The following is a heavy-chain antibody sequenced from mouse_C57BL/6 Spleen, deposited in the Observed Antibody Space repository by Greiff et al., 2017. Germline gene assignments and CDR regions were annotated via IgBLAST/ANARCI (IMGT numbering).Heavy chain of an antibody. D-gene: IGHD2-4*01. J-gene: IGHJ3*01. CDR3: ARGVYDYDRTWFAY. CDR1: GYTFTDYY. V-gene: IGHV1-19*01. CDR2: INPYNGGT. Sequence: VQLQQSGPVLVKPGASVKMSCKASGYTFTDYYMNWVKQSHGKSLEWIGVINPYNGGTSYNQKFKGKATLTVDKSSSTAYMELNSLTSEDSAVYYCARGVYDYDRTWFAYWGQGTLVTVSA.